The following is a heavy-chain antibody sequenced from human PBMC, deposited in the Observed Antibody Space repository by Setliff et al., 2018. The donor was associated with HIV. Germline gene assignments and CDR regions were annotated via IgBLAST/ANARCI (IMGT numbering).Heavy chain of an antibody. D-gene: IGHD3-22*01. CDR1: GGSISSRSYY. Sequence: SETLSLTCSVFGGSISSRSYYWSWIRQPPGKGLEWIGYIYDSHFTNYNPSLQSRVTISVDTSKNQLSLKVDSVTAADTAVYYCARGDDFHDGSGYYYPWGQGTLVTVSS. CDR3: ARGDDFHDGSGYYYP. J-gene: IGHJ5*02. CDR2: IYDSHFT. V-gene: IGHV4-61*01.